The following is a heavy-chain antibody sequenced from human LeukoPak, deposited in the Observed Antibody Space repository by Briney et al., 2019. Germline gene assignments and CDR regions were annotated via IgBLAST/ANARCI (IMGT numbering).Heavy chain of an antibody. CDR2: ISGSGGST. CDR3: AKDVAAAGPPLDY. J-gene: IGHJ4*02. V-gene: IGHV3-23*01. CDR1: GLTFSNYA. D-gene: IGHD6-13*01. Sequence: GGSLRLSCAASGLTFSNYAMSWVRQVAGKGLEWVSAISGSGGSTYYADSVKGRFTISRDNSKNTLYLQMNSLRAEDTAVYYCAKDVAAAGPPLDYWGQGTLVTVSS.